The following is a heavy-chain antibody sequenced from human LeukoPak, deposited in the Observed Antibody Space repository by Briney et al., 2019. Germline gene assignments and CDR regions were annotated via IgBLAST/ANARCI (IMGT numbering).Heavy chain of an antibody. CDR3: AKGRVVAGSKSLTYHWFDP. V-gene: IGHV1-2*02. Sequence: ASVKVSCKASGYAFTGYYIHWVRQAPGQGLEWMGWINPDSGGTKYAQKFQGRVTMTRDTSITTAYMGLSRLRSDDTAVYYCAKGRVVAGSKSLTYHWFDPWGQGTLVTVSS. CDR1: GYAFTGYY. D-gene: IGHD6-19*01. CDR2: INPDSGGT. J-gene: IGHJ5*02.